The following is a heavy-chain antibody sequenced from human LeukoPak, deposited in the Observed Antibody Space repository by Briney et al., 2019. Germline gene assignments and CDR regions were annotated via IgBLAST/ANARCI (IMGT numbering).Heavy chain of an antibody. Sequence: ASVKVSCKASGYTFISYYIHWVRQAPGQGLEWMGIINPSGGSTTYAQKFQGRVTMTRDTSTSTVYMELSSLRSEDTAVYYCARDRRGYCSSTSCYTGWFDPWGQGTLVTVPS. V-gene: IGHV1-46*01. CDR2: INPSGGST. J-gene: IGHJ5*02. CDR1: GYTFISYY. D-gene: IGHD2-2*02. CDR3: ARDRRGYCSSTSCYTGWFDP.